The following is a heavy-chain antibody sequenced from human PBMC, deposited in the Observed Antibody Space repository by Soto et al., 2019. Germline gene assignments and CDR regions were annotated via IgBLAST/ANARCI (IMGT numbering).Heavy chain of an antibody. CDR1: GFTFSSYW. J-gene: IGHJ5*02. CDR2: IKQDGSEK. Sequence: GESLKISCAASGFTFSSYWMSWVRQAPGKGLEWVANIKQDGSEKYYVDSVKGRFTISRDNAKNSLYLQMNSLRAEDTAVYYCARVTHNWFDPWGQGTLVTVSS. CDR3: ARVTHNWFDP. V-gene: IGHV3-7*01.